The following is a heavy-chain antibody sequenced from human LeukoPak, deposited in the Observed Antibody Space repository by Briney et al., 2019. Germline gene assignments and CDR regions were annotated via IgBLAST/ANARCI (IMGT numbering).Heavy chain of an antibody. Sequence: ASVKVSCKASGYRFTSNYMHWVRQAPGQGLELMGIINPSGGSTSYAQKFQGRVTMTRDMSTSTVYMELSSLRSDDTAVYYCARDPMPGSGSCGGGWFDPWGQGTLVTVSS. D-gene: IGHD1-26*01. CDR1: GYRFTSNY. CDR3: ARDPMPGSGSCGGGWFDP. CDR2: INPSGGST. J-gene: IGHJ5*02. V-gene: IGHV1-46*01.